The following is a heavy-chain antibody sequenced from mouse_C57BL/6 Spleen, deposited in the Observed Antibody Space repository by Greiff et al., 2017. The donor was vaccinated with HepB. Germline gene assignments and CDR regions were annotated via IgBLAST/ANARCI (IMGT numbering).Heavy chain of an antibody. Sequence: EVQLQQSGPGLVKPSQSLSLTCSVPGYSITSGYYWNWIRQFPGNKLEWMGYISYDGSNNYNPSLKNRISITRYTSKNQFFLKLNSVTTEDTATYYCARDPASFAYWGQGTLVTVSA. J-gene: IGHJ3*01. CDR2: ISYDGSN. CDR3: ARDPASFAY. V-gene: IGHV3-6*01. CDR1: GYSITSGYY.